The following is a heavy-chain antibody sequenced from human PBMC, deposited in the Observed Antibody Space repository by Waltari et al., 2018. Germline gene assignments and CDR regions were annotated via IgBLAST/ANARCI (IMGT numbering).Heavy chain of an antibody. Sequence: QVQLQESGPGLVKPSQTLSLTCTVSGGSISSGGYSWSWIRQHPGKGLEWIGYINYSGRTYYNPAPKSRVTISVDTSKNQFSLKLSSVTAADTAVYYCARHPWGTMIRFDPWGQGTLVTVSS. CDR3: ARHPWGTMIRFDP. CDR2: INYSGRT. V-gene: IGHV4-31*03. D-gene: IGHD3-22*01. CDR1: GGSISSGGYS. J-gene: IGHJ5*02.